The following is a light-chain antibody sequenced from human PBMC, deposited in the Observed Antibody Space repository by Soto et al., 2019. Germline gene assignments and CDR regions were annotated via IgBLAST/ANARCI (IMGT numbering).Light chain of an antibody. CDR1: QSVSSY. J-gene: IGKJ1*01. CDR3: QQRT. V-gene: IGKV3-11*01. Sequence: DIVLTQSPGSLSLSPGERATLSCRASQSVSSYLAWYQQKPGQAPRLLIYDASNRATGIPARFSGSGSGTDFTLTISSLEPEDFAVYYCQQRTFGQGTKVDIK. CDR2: DAS.